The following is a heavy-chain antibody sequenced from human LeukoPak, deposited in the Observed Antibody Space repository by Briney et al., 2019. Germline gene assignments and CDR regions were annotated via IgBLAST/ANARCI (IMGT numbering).Heavy chain of an antibody. CDR3: ARGRRIAARPLHAFDI. CDR1: GGSISSGGYY. CDR2: IYYSGST. D-gene: IGHD6-6*01. V-gene: IGHV4-31*03. Sequence: PSETLSLTCTVSGGSISSGGYYWSWIRQHPGKGLEWIGYIYYSGSTYYNPSLKSRVTISVDTSKNQFSLKLSSVTAADTAVYYCARGRRIAARPLHAFDIWGQGTMVTVSS. J-gene: IGHJ3*02.